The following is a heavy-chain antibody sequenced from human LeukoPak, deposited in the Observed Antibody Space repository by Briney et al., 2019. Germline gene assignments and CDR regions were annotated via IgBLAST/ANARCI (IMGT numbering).Heavy chain of an antibody. CDR1: GFTFSSYA. J-gene: IGHJ4*02. CDR2: ISGSGGST. V-gene: IGHV3-23*01. D-gene: IGHD1-26*01. CDR3: AKIAGGGATSY. Sequence: GGSLRLSCAASGFTFSSYAMSWVRQAPGKGLEWVSAISGSGGSTYYADSVKGRFTISRDNSKNTLYLQMSSLRAEDMAVYHCAKIAGGGATSYWGQGTLVTVSS.